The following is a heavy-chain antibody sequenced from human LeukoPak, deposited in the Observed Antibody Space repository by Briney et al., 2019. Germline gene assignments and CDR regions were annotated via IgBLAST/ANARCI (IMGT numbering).Heavy chain of an antibody. CDR2: IYSSGST. V-gene: IGHV4-59*01. Sequence: SETLSLTCTVSGGSISNYYWSWIRQPPGKGLEWIGYIYSSGSTNYNPSLTSRVTISVDKSKNQFSLKLSSVTAADTAVYYCAEFAYCCGQCWYYLGYWGQGTLVTVSS. D-gene: IGHD2-21*01. J-gene: IGHJ4*02. CDR1: GGSISNYY. CDR3: AEFAYCCGQCWYYLGY.